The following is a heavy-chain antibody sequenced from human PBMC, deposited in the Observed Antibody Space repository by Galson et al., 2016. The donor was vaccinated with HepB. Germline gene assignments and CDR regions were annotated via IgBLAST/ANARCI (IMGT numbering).Heavy chain of an antibody. V-gene: IGHV3-30*04. Sequence: LRLSCAASGFSFSIYPMHWVRQAPGKGLEWVATISLDAINAYYVDSVKGRFTLSRDNSKKTLSLHMNILRPEDTAVYYCARDQWSSMWQDNSNGMDAWGQGTTVIVSS. D-gene: IGHD6-19*01. J-gene: IGHJ6*02. CDR3: ARDQWSSMWQDNSNGMDA. CDR1: GFSFSIYP. CDR2: ISLDAINA.